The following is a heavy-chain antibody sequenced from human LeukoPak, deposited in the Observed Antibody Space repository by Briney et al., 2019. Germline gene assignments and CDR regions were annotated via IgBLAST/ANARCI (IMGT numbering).Heavy chain of an antibody. J-gene: IGHJ4*02. V-gene: IGHV3-30*18. CDR3: AKDGDYYGSGSYYMDY. Sequence: GRSLRLSCAASGFTFSSYGMHWVRQAPGKGLEWVAVISYDGSNKYYADSVKGRFTISRDNSKNTLYLRMNSLRAEDTAVYYCAKDGDYYGSGSYYMDYWGQGTLVTVSS. D-gene: IGHD3-10*01. CDR1: GFTFSSYG. CDR2: ISYDGSNK.